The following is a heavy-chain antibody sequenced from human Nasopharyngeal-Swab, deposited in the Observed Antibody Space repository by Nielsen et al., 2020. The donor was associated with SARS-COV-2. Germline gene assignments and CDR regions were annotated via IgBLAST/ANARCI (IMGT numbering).Heavy chain of an antibody. Sequence: GESLKISCAASGFTFSSYAMHWVRQAPGKGLEWVAVISYDGSNKYYADSVKGRFTISRDNSKNTLYLQMNNLRAEDTAVYYCARDQWGDTAMVTLDYWGQGTLVTVSS. CDR2: ISYDGSNK. CDR3: ARDQWGDTAMVTLDY. J-gene: IGHJ4*02. CDR1: GFTFSSYA. V-gene: IGHV3-30*04. D-gene: IGHD5-18*01.